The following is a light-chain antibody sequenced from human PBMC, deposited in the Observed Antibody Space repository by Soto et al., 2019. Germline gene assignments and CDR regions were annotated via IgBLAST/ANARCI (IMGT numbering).Light chain of an antibody. CDR3: LKDFNYPRT. CDR2: EAS. CDR1: QAIRND. Sequence: IQMTQSPSAMSASVGDRVTITCRASQAIRNDLAWYQQKPGKAPKLLIYEASTLLSGVPSRFSGSYSGTDFTLTIGSLQPEDFATYYCLKDFNYPRTCGQGTKVDIK. J-gene: IGKJ1*01. V-gene: IGKV1-6*01.